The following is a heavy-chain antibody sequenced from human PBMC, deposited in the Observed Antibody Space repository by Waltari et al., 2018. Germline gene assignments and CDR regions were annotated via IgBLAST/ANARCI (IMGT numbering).Heavy chain of an antibody. CDR2: INHSGST. D-gene: IGHD1-26*01. V-gene: IGHV4-34*01. Sequence: QVQLQQWGAGLLKPSETLSLTCAVYGGSFSGYYWSWLRQPPGKGLEWIGEINHSGSTNYNPSLKNRVTISVDTSKNQFSLKLSSVTAADTAVYYCATSLGSGTHDAFDIWGQGTMVTVSS. CDR3: ATSLGSGTHDAFDI. J-gene: IGHJ3*02. CDR1: GGSFSGYY.